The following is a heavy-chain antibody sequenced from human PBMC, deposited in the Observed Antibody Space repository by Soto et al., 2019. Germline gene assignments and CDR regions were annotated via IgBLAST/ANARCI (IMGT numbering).Heavy chain of an antibody. V-gene: IGHV1-8*02. J-gene: IGHJ5*02. CDR2: IIPNSGTT. CDR1: GGTFSSYA. Sequence: ASVKVSCKASGGTFSSYAISWVRQAPGQGLEWMGWIIPNSGTTGYAQKFQGRVTMTRNTSISTAYMELSSLRSEDTAVYYCARASSDYGYAWGQGTLVTVSS. CDR3: ARASSDYGYA. D-gene: IGHD4-17*01.